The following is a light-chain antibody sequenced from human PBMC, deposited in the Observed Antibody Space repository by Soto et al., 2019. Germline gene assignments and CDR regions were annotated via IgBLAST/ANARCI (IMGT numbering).Light chain of an antibody. J-gene: IGKJ1*01. Sequence: DIQMTQSPSTLSASVGDRVTITCRASQSISHWLAWYQQKPGKAPKLLIYDASSLERGVPSRFSGSGSGTEFTLTISSLQPDDFATYYCQQFGTFGQGTKVDIK. CDR3: QQFGT. CDR2: DAS. CDR1: QSISHW. V-gene: IGKV1-5*01.